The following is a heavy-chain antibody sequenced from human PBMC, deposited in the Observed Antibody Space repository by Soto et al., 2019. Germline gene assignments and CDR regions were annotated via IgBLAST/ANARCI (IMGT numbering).Heavy chain of an antibody. J-gene: IGHJ4*02. V-gene: IGHV1-69*13. CDR2: IIPIFGTA. D-gene: IGHD6-19*01. CDR1: GGTFSSYA. CDR3: ATPVAVPTGFDY. Sequence: SVKVSCKASGGTFSSYAISWVRQAPGQGLEWMGGIIPIFGTANYAQKFQGRVTITADESTSTAYMELSSLRSEDTAVYYCATPVAVPTGFDYWGQGTLVTVSS.